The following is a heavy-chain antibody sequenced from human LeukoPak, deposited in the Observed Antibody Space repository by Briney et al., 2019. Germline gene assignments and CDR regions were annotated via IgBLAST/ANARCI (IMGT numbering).Heavy chain of an antibody. V-gene: IGHV4-34*01. CDR1: GGSFSGYY. Sequence: KASETLSLTCAVYGGSFSGYYWSWIRQPPGKGLEWIGEINHSGSTNYNPSLKSRVTIAVDTSKNHFSLKLSSVTAADTAVYYCARYSGSYPHDAFDIWGQGTMVTVSS. CDR2: INHSGST. J-gene: IGHJ3*02. CDR3: ARYSGSYPHDAFDI. D-gene: IGHD1-26*01.